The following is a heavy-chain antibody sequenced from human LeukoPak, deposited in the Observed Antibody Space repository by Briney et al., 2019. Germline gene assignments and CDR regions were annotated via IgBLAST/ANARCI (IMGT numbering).Heavy chain of an antibody. Sequence: GGSLRLSCAASDFTFNKDWMNWVRQAPGKGLEWVGRIKSTVDGGTTDYAAPVKGRFTVSRDDSKKTLYLQMNSLKIEDTAVYYCTTGGNVMVPDTRAFDIWRQGTMVTVSS. CDR2: IKSTVDGGTT. D-gene: IGHD2-8*01. J-gene: IGHJ3*02. CDR1: DFTFNKDW. V-gene: IGHV3-15*07. CDR3: TTGGNVMVPDTRAFDI.